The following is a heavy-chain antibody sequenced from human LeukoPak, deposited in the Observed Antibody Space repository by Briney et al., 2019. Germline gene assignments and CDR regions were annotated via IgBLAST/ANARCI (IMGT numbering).Heavy chain of an antibody. CDR3: ARPRESSSWYGGNYYYGMDV. Sequence: GGSQRLSCAASGFTFSSYAMHWVRQAPGKGLEWVAVISYDGSNKYYADSVKGRFTISRDNSKNTLYLQMNSLRAEDTAVYYCARPRESSSWYGGNYYYGMDVWGQGTTVTVSS. V-gene: IGHV3-30-3*01. CDR2: ISYDGSNK. D-gene: IGHD6-13*01. J-gene: IGHJ6*02. CDR1: GFTFSSYA.